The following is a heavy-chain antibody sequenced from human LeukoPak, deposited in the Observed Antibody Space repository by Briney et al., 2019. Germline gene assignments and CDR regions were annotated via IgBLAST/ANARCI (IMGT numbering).Heavy chain of an antibody. J-gene: IGHJ4*02. CDR1: GGSFSGYY. Sequence: PSETLSLTCAVYGGSFSGYYWSWIRQPPGKGLEWIGEINHSGSTNYNPSLKSRVTISVDTSKNQFSLKLSSVTAADTAVYYCARGGIAGATWIGWGQGTLVTVSS. D-gene: IGHD1-26*01. CDR2: INHSGST. CDR3: ARGGIAGATWIG. V-gene: IGHV4-34*01.